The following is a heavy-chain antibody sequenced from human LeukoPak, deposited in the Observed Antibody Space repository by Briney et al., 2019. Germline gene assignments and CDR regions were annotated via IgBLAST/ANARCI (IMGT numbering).Heavy chain of an antibody. Sequence: GASVTVSCKASGYTFTSYYMHWVRQAPGQGLEWMGIIIPSGGSTSYAQKFQGRVTMTRDTSTSTVYMELSSMRSEDTAVFYCARWWDDGSGYSSLYGMDVWAQGTTVTVSS. CDR2: IIPSGGST. J-gene: IGHJ6*02. V-gene: IGHV1-46*01. D-gene: IGHD3-22*01. CDR3: ARWWDDGSGYSSLYGMDV. CDR1: GYTFTSYY.